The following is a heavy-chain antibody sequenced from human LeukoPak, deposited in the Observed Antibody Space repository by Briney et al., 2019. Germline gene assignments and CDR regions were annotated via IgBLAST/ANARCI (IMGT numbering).Heavy chain of an antibody. V-gene: IGHV1-18*01. D-gene: IGHD1-1*01. CDR2: ISAYNGNT. CDR1: GYTFTSYG. CDR3: ARDSHNYMAGLNWFDP. Sequence: GASVKVSCKASGYTFTSYGISWVRQAPGQGLEWMGWISAYNGNTNYAQKLQGRVTMTTDTSTSTAYMELRSLRSDDTAVYYCARDSHNYMAGLNWFDPWGQGTLVTVSS. J-gene: IGHJ5*02.